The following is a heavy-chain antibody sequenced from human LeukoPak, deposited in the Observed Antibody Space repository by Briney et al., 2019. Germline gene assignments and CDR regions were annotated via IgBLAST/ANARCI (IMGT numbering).Heavy chain of an antibody. J-gene: IGHJ6*03. D-gene: IGHD5-18*01. CDR3: ARVGYRSYYYYMDV. CDR2: IYYSGST. Sequence: PSETLSLTCNVSGGSISSCYWSWIRQPPGKGLEWIGYIYYSGSTNYNPSLKSRVTISVDTSKNQFSLKLSSVTAADTAVYYCARVGYRSYYYYMDVWAKGPRSPSP. V-gene: IGHV4-59*01. CDR1: GGSISSCY.